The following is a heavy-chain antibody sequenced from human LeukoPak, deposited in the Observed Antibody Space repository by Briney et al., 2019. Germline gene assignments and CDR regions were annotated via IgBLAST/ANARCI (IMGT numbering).Heavy chain of an antibody. V-gene: IGHV3-49*04. CDR3: TRDQTPYY. Sequence: GGSLRLSCTTSGFNFGDYAMTWVRQAPGKGLEWVGFIRSKIYGGTPEYAASVKGRFTISRDDSEGVAYLQMNSLKTEDTAVYYCTRDQTPYYWGQGTLITVAS. J-gene: IGHJ4*02. CDR2: IRSKIYGGTP. CDR1: GFNFGDYA.